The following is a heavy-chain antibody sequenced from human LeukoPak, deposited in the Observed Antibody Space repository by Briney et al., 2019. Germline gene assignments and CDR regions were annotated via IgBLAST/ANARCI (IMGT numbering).Heavy chain of an antibody. J-gene: IGHJ4*02. D-gene: IGHD1-7*01. V-gene: IGHV3-23*01. CDR1: GFTFSSYA. Sequence: GGSLRLSCAASGFTFSSYAMSWVRQAPGKGLEWVSGISGSGGSTNYADSVKGRFTIARDSSKNTLYLQMNSLGAEDTAVYYCAKVAPYGNYLFHYWGQGTRVTVSS. CDR3: AKVAPYGNYLFHY. CDR2: ISGSGGST.